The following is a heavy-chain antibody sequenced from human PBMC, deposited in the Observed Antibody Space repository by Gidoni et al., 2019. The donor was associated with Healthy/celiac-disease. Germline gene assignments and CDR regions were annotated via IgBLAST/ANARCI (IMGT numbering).Heavy chain of an antibody. CDR3: AKAEWITMIRTPFDY. CDR2: ISGSGDIT. Sequence: EVQLLESGGGLVQPGGSLRLSCAASGFTFSNYAMSWVRQAPGKGLEWVSAISGSGDITYYADSVKGRFTISRDNSKNTLYLQMNYLRVEDTAVYYCAKAEWITMIRTPFDYWGQGTLVTVSS. J-gene: IGHJ4*02. CDR1: GFTFSNYA. D-gene: IGHD3-22*01. V-gene: IGHV3-23*01.